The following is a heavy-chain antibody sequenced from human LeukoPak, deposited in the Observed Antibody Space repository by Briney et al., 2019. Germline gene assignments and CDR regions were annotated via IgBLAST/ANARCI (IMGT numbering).Heavy chain of an antibody. J-gene: IGHJ5*02. D-gene: IGHD3-22*01. CDR1: GGSISSGGYS. CDR2: IYHSGST. CDR3: ARAYYYDSSGYYSNWFDP. Sequence: SQTLSLICAVSGGSISSGGYSWSWIRQPPGKGLEWIGYIYHSGSTYYNPSLKSRVTISVDRSKNQFSLKLSSVTAADTAVYYCARAYYYDSSGYYSNWFDPWGQGTLVTVSS. V-gene: IGHV4-30-2*01.